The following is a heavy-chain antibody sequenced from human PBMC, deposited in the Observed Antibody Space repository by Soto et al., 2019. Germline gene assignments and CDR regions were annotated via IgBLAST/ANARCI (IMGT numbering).Heavy chain of an antibody. V-gene: IGHV3-33*01. J-gene: IGHJ5*02. Sequence: VQLVESGGGVVQPGRSLRLSCAASGFTFSSYGMHWVRQAPGKGLEWVAVIWYDGSNKHYADSVKGRFTISRDNCKNTLYLQMNSLRAEDTAVYYCARTTGLNWFDPWGQGTLVTVS. D-gene: IGHD1-1*01. CDR2: IWYDGSNK. CDR3: ARTTGLNWFDP. CDR1: GFTFSSYG.